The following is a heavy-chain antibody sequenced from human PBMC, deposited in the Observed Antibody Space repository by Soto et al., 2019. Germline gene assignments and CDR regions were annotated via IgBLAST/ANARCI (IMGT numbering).Heavy chain of an antibody. CDR2: IIPIFGTA. V-gene: IGHV1-69*06. Sequence: QVQLVQSGAEVKKPGSSVKVSCKASGGTFSSYAISWVRQAPGQGLEWMVGIIPIFGTANYAQKVQGRVTITADKSTSTAYMELSSLRSEDTAVYYCARVRVQYSRSWYGVRRNYYYYGMDVWGQGTTVTVSS. D-gene: IGHD6-13*01. J-gene: IGHJ6*02. CDR1: GGTFSSYA. CDR3: ARVRVQYSRSWYGVRRNYYYYGMDV.